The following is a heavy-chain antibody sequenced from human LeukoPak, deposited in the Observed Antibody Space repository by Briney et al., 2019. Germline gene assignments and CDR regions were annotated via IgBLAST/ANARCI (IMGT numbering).Heavy chain of an antibody. Sequence: SEALSLTCTVSGGSISSYYWSWIRQPPGKGLEWIGYIYYSGSTNYNPSLKSRVTISVDTSKNQFSLKLSSVTAADTAVYYCARQYQQLAPFDYWGQGTLVTVSS. CDR2: IYYSGST. D-gene: IGHD6-13*01. J-gene: IGHJ4*02. V-gene: IGHV4-59*08. CDR3: ARQYQQLAPFDY. CDR1: GGSISSYY.